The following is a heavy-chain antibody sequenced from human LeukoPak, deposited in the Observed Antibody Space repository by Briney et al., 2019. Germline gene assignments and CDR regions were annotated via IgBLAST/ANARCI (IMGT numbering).Heavy chain of an antibody. V-gene: IGHV4-4*07. D-gene: IGHD3-22*01. CDR3: ARAVTYYYDSSGYYYVQYFDY. CDR2: IYTSGST. Sequence: SETLSLTCTVSGGSISSYYWSWIRQPAGKGLEWIGRIYTSGSTNYNPSLKSRVTMSVDTSKNQFSLKLSSVTAADTAVYYCARAVTYYYDSSGYYYVQYFDYWGQGTLVTVSS. J-gene: IGHJ4*02. CDR1: GGSISSYY.